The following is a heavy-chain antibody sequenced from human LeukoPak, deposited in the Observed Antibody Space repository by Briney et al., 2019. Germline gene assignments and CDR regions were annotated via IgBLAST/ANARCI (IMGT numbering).Heavy chain of an antibody. Sequence: GESLRLSCASSGVTFSSYAMSWVRQAPGKGLEWVSAISSSGDSTYYADSVKGRFTISRDNSENTLYLQMNSLGAEDTAVYYCAGNWGSLDYWGQGTLVTVSS. CDR1: GVTFSSYA. CDR2: ISSSGDST. D-gene: IGHD7-27*01. V-gene: IGHV3-23*01. J-gene: IGHJ4*02. CDR3: AGNWGSLDY.